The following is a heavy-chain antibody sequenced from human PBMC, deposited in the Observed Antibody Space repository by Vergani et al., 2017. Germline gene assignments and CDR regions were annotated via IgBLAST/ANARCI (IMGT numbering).Heavy chain of an antibody. J-gene: IGHJ3*02. CDR1: GGSISSSSYY. V-gene: IGHV4-39*07. D-gene: IGHD4-17*01. CDR3: AMSGGVYGDYRRGAFDI. Sequence: QVQLQQWGAGLLKPSETLSLTCAVYGGSISSSSYYWGWIRQPPGKGLEWIGSISYSGSTYYNPSLQSRVTKSVDTSKNQFSLKLSSVAGADTAVYYCAMSGGVYGDYRRGAFDIWGQGTMVTVSS. CDR2: ISYSGST.